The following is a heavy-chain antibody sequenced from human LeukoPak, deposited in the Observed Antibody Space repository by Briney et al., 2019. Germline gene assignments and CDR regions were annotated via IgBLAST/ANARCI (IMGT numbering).Heavy chain of an antibody. J-gene: IGHJ5*02. CDR2: ISDSGGST. Sequence: PGGSLRLSCAASGFTFSNYDMSWVRQAPGEGLEWVSSISDSGGSTYYADSVKGRFTISRDNSKNTLYLQMTNLRAADTAVYYCAKDLSRAVAADWFDPWDQGSLVTVSS. CDR1: GFTFSNYD. D-gene: IGHD6-19*01. CDR3: AKDLSRAVAADWFDP. V-gene: IGHV3-23*01.